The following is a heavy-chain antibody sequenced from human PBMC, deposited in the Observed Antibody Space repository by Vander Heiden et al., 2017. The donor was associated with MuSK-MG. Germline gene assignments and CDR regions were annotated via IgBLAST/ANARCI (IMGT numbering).Heavy chain of an antibody. CDR3: ARRDSRGMVRGVSSNYYYYGMDV. V-gene: IGHV1-69*01. CDR2: IIPIFGTA. Sequence: VQLVPSGAEVKKPASSVQVSCKASGVTFSSYAGSGLGQDTGQGLEWMGGIIPIFGTANYAQKCKGRVTITADESTSTAYMELSSLRSEDTDVYYCARRDSRGMVRGVSSNYYYYGMDVWGQGTKVTVSS. D-gene: IGHD3-10*01. J-gene: IGHJ6*02. CDR1: GVTFSSYA.